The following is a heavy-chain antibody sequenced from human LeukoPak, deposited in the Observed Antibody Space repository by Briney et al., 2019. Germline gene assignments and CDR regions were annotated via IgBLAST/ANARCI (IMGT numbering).Heavy chain of an antibody. Sequence: PSETLSLTCTVSGGSISSSSYYWGWVRQPPGSGLEWIGSIFCSGILYYSPSLKSRVTISVDTSKNPFSLKLTSVTAADTAVYYCAKSPIAVVGEGHKYFDYWGQGTLVTVSS. CDR3: AKSPIAVVGEGHKYFDY. CDR1: GGSISSSSYY. V-gene: IGHV4-39*01. J-gene: IGHJ4*02. D-gene: IGHD6-19*01. CDR2: IFCSGIL.